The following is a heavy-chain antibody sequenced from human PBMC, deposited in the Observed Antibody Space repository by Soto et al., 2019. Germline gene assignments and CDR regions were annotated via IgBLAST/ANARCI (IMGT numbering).Heavy chain of an antibody. D-gene: IGHD4-17*01. CDR2: ISTNSIHR. Sequence: QVQLVESGGGLVKPGGSLRLSCVASGFTFSDYFMSWIRQAPGKGLEWVSYISTNSIHRNYADSVKGRFTISRDNAKNSLYLQMSSLRAEDTAVYYCVRDTVTSPESYYGMDVWGQGTTVTVS. V-gene: IGHV3-11*05. CDR1: GFTFSDYF. J-gene: IGHJ6*02. CDR3: VRDTVTSPESYYGMDV.